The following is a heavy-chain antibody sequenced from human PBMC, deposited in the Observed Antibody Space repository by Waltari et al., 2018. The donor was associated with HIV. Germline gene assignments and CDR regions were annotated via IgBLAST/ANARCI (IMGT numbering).Heavy chain of an antibody. D-gene: IGHD3-3*01. CDR2: VNGDASST. CDR3: TRAVFWSTFFSDNFFDY. V-gene: IGHV3-74*01. Sequence: EVELVESGGGLVQPGGSLRLSCAAYRFIFSNYWISWVRQVPGKGLVWVSRVNGDASSTDYADSVRGRFTISRDNAKNTVFLQMDSLRAEDTAVYYCTRAVFWSTFFSDNFFDYWGQGTPLTVSS. J-gene: IGHJ4*02. CDR1: RFIFSNYW.